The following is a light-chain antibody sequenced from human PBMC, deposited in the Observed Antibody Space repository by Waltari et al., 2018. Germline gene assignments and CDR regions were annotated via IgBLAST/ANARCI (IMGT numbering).Light chain of an antibody. CDR2: EDN. CDR1: SDSIASNY. V-gene: IGLV6-57*03. Sequence: NSLLTQPHSVSESPGKTVTISCTRTSDSIASNYVQWYQQRPGSAPTTVIFEDNQRPSGVPDRFSASIDTSSNSASLTISGLKTEDEALHYCQSYDSDEGVVFGGGTKLTVL. CDR3: QSYDSDEGVV. J-gene: IGLJ2*01.